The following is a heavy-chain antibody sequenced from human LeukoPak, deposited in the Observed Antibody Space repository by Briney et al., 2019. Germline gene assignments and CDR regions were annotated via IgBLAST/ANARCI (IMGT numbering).Heavy chain of an antibody. CDR3: AKGTTAIGSLWVDY. Sequence: GGSLRLSCAASGFTFSSYAMSWVRQAPGKGLEWVSAISGSGGSTYYADSVKGRFTISRDNSKNTLYLQMNSLRAEDTAVYYCAKGTTAIGSLWVDYWGQGTLVTVSS. D-gene: IGHD1/OR15-1a*01. V-gene: IGHV3-23*01. CDR2: ISGSGGST. CDR1: GFTFSSYA. J-gene: IGHJ4*02.